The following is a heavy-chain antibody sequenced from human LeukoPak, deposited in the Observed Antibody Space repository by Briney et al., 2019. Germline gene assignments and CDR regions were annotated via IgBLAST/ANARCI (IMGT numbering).Heavy chain of an antibody. CDR3: ASSIAAAGGFDY. CDR1: GYTFTSYG. CDR2: ISAYNGNT. V-gene: IGHV1-18*01. D-gene: IGHD6-13*01. J-gene: IGHJ4*02. Sequence: ASVKVSCKASGYTFTSYGISWVRQAPGQGLEWMGWISAYNGNTNYAQKLQGRVTMTTDTSTSTAYMELRSLRSDDAAVYYCASSIAAAGGFDYWGQGTLVTVSS.